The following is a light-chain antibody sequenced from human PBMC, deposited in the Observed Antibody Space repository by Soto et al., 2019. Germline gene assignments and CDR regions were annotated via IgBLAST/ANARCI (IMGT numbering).Light chain of an antibody. Sequence: EIVLTQSPGTLSLSPGERATLSCRTSQSVSSSHLAWYQQKPGQAPRLLIYGASSRATGIPDRFSGSGSGTDFTLTISRLEPEDFAVYYCQQYGRSWWTFGQGTKVEIK. J-gene: IGKJ1*01. CDR3: QQYGRSWWT. CDR1: QSVSSSH. CDR2: GAS. V-gene: IGKV3-20*01.